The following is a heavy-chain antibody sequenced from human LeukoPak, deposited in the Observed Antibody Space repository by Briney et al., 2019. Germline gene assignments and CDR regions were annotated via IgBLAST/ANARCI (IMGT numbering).Heavy chain of an antibody. CDR1: GFPLDRQA. D-gene: IGHD1-26*01. CDR2: IFGNCDRI. Sequence: PGGPLTLPCVASGFPLDRQAMRWLRHAPGKGRECVSDIFGNCDRIYYADSVQGRLTISRDNSKNILYLQMNSLRAEDTAGYCCAKDSGSEYYYYYYYMDVWGKGTTVTISS. V-gene: IGHV3-23*01. CDR3: AKDSGSEYYYYYYYMDV. J-gene: IGHJ6*03.